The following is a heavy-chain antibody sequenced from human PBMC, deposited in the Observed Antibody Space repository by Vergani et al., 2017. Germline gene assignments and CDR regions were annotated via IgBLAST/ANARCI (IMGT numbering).Heavy chain of an antibody. CDR3: ARNSRGVVAATRSNYYYYGMDV. Sequence: QVQLQQWGAGLLKPSETLSLTCAVYGGSFSGYYWSWIRQPPGKGLEWIGEINHSGSTNYNPSLKSRVTISVDTSKNQFSLKLSSVTAADTAVYYCARNSRGVVAATRSNYYYYGMDVWGQGTTVTVSS. CDR2: INHSGST. CDR1: GGSFSGYY. J-gene: IGHJ6*02. V-gene: IGHV4-34*01. D-gene: IGHD2-15*01.